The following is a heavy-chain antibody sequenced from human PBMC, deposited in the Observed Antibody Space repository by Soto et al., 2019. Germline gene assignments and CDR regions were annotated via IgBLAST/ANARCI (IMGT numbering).Heavy chain of an antibody. CDR2: ISAYNGNT. J-gene: IGHJ4*02. V-gene: IGHV1-18*01. Sequence: GASVKVSCKASGGTFSSYTISWVRQAPGQGLEWMGWISAYNGNTNYAQKLQGRVTMTTDTSTSTAYMELRSLRSDDTAVYYCARDWNGSGSYYNVNFDYWGQGTLVTVSS. CDR3: ARDWNGSGSYYNVNFDY. D-gene: IGHD3-10*01. CDR1: GGTFSSYT.